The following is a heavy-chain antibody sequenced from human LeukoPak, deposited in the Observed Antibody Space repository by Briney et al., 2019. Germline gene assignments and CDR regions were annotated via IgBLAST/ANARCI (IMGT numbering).Heavy chain of an antibody. Sequence: ASVKVSCKASGYTFTSYYMHWVRQAPGQGLEWMGIINPSGGSTSYAQKFQGRVTMTRDTSTSTVYMELSSLRSEDTAVYYCASQKVPAAIGYGAYYYYMDVWGKGTTVTISS. CDR2: INPSGGST. V-gene: IGHV1-46*01. J-gene: IGHJ6*03. D-gene: IGHD2-2*01. CDR3: ASQKVPAAIGYGAYYYYMDV. CDR1: GYTFTSYY.